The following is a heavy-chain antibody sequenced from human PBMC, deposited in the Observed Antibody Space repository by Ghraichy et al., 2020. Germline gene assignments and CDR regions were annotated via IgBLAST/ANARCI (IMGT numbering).Heavy chain of an antibody. V-gene: IGHV4-4*02. CDR1: GASISDNW. Sequence: SETLSLTCAVSGASISDNWWSWVRQPPGKGLEWIGEMEHSGGTNYNPSLKSRITISVDTSMNQFSLRLSSVTAADTAVYYCARAATYHLDYWGQRTLVTVSS. CDR3: ARAATYHLDY. CDR2: MEHSGGT. D-gene: IGHD1-26*01. J-gene: IGHJ4*02.